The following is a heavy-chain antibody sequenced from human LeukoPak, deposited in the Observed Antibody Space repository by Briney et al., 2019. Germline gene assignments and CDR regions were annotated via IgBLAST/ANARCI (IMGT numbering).Heavy chain of an antibody. Sequence: ASVKVSCKASGYTFTSYGISWVRQAPGQGLEWMGWISAYNGNTNYAQKLQGRVTMTTDTSTSTAYMELRSLRSDDTAVYYCATTGADYYDSSGYYYVGTSNWFDPWGRGTLVTVSS. D-gene: IGHD3-22*01. CDR3: ATTGADYYDSSGYYYVGTSNWFDP. J-gene: IGHJ5*02. CDR1: GYTFTSYG. CDR2: ISAYNGNT. V-gene: IGHV1-18*01.